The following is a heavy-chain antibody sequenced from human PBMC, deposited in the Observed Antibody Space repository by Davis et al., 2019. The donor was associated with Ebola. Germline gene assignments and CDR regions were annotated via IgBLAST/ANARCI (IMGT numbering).Heavy chain of an antibody. D-gene: IGHD6-19*01. CDR2: IKEDGSEK. V-gene: IGHV3-7*03. CDR1: GFTFSRHW. Sequence: GESLKISCAASGFTFSRHWMTWVRQAPGKGLEWVANIKEDGSEKYYVDSVKGRFTVSRDNAKNSLSLQMNSLRSEDTAVYYCARVHSSGWFPDENFDYWGQGTLVTVSS. J-gene: IGHJ4*02. CDR3: ARVHSSGWFPDENFDY.